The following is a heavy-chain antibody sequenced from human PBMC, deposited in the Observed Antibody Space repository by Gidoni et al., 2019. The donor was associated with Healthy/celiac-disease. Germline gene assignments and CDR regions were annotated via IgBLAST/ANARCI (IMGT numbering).Heavy chain of an antibody. CDR2: INHSGST. Sequence: QVQLQQWGAGLLKPSETLSLTCAVYGWSFSGYYWSWIRQPPGKGMEWIGEINHSGSTNYNPSLKSRVTISVDTSKNQFSLKLSSVTAADTAVYYCASRRRYCSGGSCYTWTNWFDPWGQGTLVTVSS. J-gene: IGHJ5*02. CDR1: GWSFSGYY. CDR3: ASRRRYCSGGSCYTWTNWFDP. D-gene: IGHD2-15*01. V-gene: IGHV4-34*01.